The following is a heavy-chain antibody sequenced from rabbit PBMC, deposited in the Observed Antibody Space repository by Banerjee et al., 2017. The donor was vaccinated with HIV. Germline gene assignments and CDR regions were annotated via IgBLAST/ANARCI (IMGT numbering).Heavy chain of an antibody. J-gene: IGHJ4*01. CDR3: ARESTDWYYFNL. CDR2: IYTSSGST. Sequence: QEQLVESGGGLVQPEGSLTLTCTASGFSFSSGYYMCWVRQAPGKGLELIGCIYTSSGSTYYASWVNGRFTISRSTSLNTVTLKMTSLTAADTATYFCARESTDWYYFNLWGPGTLVTVS. CDR1: GFSFSSGYY. V-gene: IGHV1S43*01. D-gene: IGHD7-1*01.